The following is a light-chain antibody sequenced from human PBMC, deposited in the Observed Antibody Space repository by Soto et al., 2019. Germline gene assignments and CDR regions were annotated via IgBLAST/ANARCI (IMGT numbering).Light chain of an antibody. V-gene: IGKV3-15*01. CDR3: QQYNSGPTYT. Sequence: EIVMTQSPATLSVSPGERATLSCRASQSISSSLVCYHQKPGQDPRRLIYGASTRATGIPARFSGSGSGREFTLTIISLQYEDFAVYYCQQYNSGPTYTFGQGTKLEIK. CDR1: QSISSS. J-gene: IGKJ2*01. CDR2: GAS.